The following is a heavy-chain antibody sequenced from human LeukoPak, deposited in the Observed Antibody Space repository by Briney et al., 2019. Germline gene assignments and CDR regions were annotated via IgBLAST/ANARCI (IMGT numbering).Heavy chain of an antibody. D-gene: IGHD6-19*01. CDR2: IDWKGRPT. J-gene: IGHJ5*02. Sequence: GGSLRLSCAASGFSFDDYDMAWLRQAPGKGLAWVSDIDWKGRPTSYADSVKGRFTISRDNAQKSLYLQMDSLRAEDTALYYCAREVYRIGVGGFDPWGQGTLVIVSS. CDR1: GFSFDDYD. CDR3: AREVYRIGVGGFDP. V-gene: IGHV3-20*04.